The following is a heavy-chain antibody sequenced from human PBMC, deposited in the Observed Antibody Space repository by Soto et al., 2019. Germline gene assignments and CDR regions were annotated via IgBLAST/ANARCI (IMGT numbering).Heavy chain of an antibody. Sequence: PSETLSLTCTVSGGSISSYYWSWIRQPPGKGLEWIGYIYYSGSTNYNPSLKSRVTISVDTSKNQFSLKLSSVTAADTAVYYCAGEGVRDYSGLSIWFDPWGQGTLVTVSS. CDR2: IYYSGST. J-gene: IGHJ5*02. CDR3: AGEGVRDYSGLSIWFDP. V-gene: IGHV4-59*01. CDR1: GGSISSYY. D-gene: IGHD2-15*01.